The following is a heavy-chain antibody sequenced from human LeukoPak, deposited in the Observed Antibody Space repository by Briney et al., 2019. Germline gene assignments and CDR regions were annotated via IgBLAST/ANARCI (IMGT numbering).Heavy chain of an antibody. J-gene: IGHJ4*02. D-gene: IGHD5-18*01. Sequence: PGGSLRLSCAASGFTFSSYSMNWVRQAPGKGLEWVSCISTSSSSIYYADSVKGRFTISRDNAKNSLYLQMNSLRDEETAVYYCARGRGDTGMRGDYWGLGTLVTVSS. V-gene: IGHV3-48*02. CDR3: ARGRGDTGMRGDY. CDR2: ISTSSSSI. CDR1: GFTFSSYS.